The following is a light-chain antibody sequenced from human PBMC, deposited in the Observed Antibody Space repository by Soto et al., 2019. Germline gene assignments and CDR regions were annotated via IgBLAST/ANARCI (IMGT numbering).Light chain of an antibody. V-gene: IGKV3-20*01. Sequence: VLTQSPGTLSLSSGQRGNLSCMAIQIGIGDYLSCYQQKSCQAPRLLIYGASSRATDIPDRFSGSGSGTDFALTISRLEPEDFAVYYCQKYGDSSITFGQGTRLEIK. CDR1: QIGIGDY. CDR3: QKYGDSSIT. CDR2: GAS. J-gene: IGKJ5*01.